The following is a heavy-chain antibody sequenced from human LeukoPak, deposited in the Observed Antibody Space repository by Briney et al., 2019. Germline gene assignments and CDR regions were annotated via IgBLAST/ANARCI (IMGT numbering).Heavy chain of an antibody. CDR1: GFTVSSSY. J-gene: IGHJ4*02. V-gene: IGHV3-53*01. CDR2: IYSDGST. D-gene: IGHD6-13*01. CDR3: ARGEGGILAAPEDY. Sequence: PGGPLRLSCAASGFTVSSSYMSWVRQAPGKGLEWVSVIYSDGSTFYAGSVKGRFTISRDNSRNTLYLQMNSLRAEDTAVYYCARGEGGILAAPEDYWGQGTLVTVSS.